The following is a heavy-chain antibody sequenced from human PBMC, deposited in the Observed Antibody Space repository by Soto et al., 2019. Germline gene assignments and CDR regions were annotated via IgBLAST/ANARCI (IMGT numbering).Heavy chain of an antibody. CDR2: ISYDESNK. D-gene: IGHD1-26*01. J-gene: IGHJ4*02. Sequence: HPGGSLTLSCAASGFTFRSYGMHWVRQSPGKGLEWVAAISYDESNKFYGDSVKGRFTISRDNFKNMLYLQMSSLRAEDTALYYCVKDEGSSRPFDYWGQGT. CDR1: GFTFRSYG. V-gene: IGHV3-30*18. CDR3: VKDEGSSRPFDY.